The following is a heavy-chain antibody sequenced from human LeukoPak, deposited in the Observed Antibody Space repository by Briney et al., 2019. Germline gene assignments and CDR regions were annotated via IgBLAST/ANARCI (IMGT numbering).Heavy chain of an antibody. CDR2: ISGSGGST. J-gene: IGHJ3*02. CDR3: AKYRITMIVVGGAFDI. V-gene: IGHV3-23*01. CDR1: GFTFSSYG. Sequence: PGGSLRLSCAASGFTFSSYGMHWVRQAPGKGLEWVSAISGSGGSTYYADSVKGLFTISRDNSKNTLYLQMNSLRAEDTALYYCAKYRITMIVVGGAFDIWGQGTMVSVSS. D-gene: IGHD3-22*01.